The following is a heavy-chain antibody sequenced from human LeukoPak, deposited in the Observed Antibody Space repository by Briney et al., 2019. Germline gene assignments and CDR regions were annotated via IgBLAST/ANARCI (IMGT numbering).Heavy chain of an antibody. V-gene: IGHV3-23*01. D-gene: IGHD3-3*01. CDR2: ISGSSGNT. J-gene: IGHJ4*02. Sequence: GGSLRLSCAASGFAFSSYAMSWVRQAPGKGLEWVSSISGSSGNTYHADSVKGRFTISRDNSKNTLYLQMNSLRAEDTAVYYCAKDGDYDFWSGYYDYWGQGTLVTVSS. CDR3: AKDGDYDFWSGYYDY. CDR1: GFAFSSYA.